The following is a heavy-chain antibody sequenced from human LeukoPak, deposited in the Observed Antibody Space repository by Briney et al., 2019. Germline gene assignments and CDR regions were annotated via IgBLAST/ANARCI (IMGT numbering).Heavy chain of an antibody. D-gene: IGHD2-15*01. J-gene: IGHJ5*02. V-gene: IGHV1-8*01. CDR2: MNTNSGNT. CDR1: GYTFTSYD. Sequence: ASVKVSCTASGYTFTSYDINWVRQATGQGLEWMGWMNTNSGNTGYAQKFQGRVTMTRNTSISTAYMELSSLRSEDTAVYYCARGVVVAATGDWFDPWGQGTLVTVSS. CDR3: ARGVVVAATGDWFDP.